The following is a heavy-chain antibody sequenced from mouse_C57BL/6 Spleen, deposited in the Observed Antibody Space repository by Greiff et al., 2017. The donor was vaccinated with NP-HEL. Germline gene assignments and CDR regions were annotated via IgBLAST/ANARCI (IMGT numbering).Heavy chain of an antibody. Sequence: VQLQQSGPELVKPGASVKISCKASGYAFSSSWMNWVKQRPGKGLEWIGGIYPGAGDTNYNGKFKGKATLTADKSSSTAYMQLSSLTSEDSAVYFCARSRTGTGFDYWGQGTTLTVSS. CDR1: GYAFSSSW. CDR3: ARSRTGTGFDY. CDR2: IYPGAGDT. J-gene: IGHJ2*01. D-gene: IGHD4-1*01. V-gene: IGHV1-82*01.